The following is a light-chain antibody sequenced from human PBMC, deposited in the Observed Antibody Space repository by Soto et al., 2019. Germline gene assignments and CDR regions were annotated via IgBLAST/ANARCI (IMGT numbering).Light chain of an antibody. J-gene: IGLJ2*01. Sequence: QSALTQPASVSGSPGQSITISCTGTSSDVGSYNLVSWYQQHSGKAPKFMIYEGSKRPSGVSDRFSGSKSGNTASLTISGLQAEDEADYYCCSYAGSSTVVFGGGTKLTVL. CDR2: EGS. CDR1: SSDVGSYNL. V-gene: IGLV2-23*01. CDR3: CSYAGSSTVV.